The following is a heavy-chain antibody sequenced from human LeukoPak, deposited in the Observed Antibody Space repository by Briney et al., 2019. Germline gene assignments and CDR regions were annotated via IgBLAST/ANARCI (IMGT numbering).Heavy chain of an antibody. CDR2: ISTSGST. CDR3: ARRFGDLNDYTFDI. Sequence: PSETLSLTCTVSGGSITNHLWNWIRQPAGKGLEWIGRISTSGSTNHNPSLSSRVTMSLDTSKNQFSLRLSSVTAAETAVYYWARRFGDLNDYTFDIWGQGTMVTVSS. J-gene: IGHJ3*02. V-gene: IGHV4-4*07. CDR1: GGSITNHL. D-gene: IGHD3-10*01.